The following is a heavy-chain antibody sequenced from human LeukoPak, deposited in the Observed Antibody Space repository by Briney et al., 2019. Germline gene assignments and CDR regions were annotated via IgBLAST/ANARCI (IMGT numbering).Heavy chain of an antibody. D-gene: IGHD3-22*01. Sequence: SETLSLTCTVSGGSISSYYWSWIRQPPGKGLEWIGYIYDGGSTNYNPSLKSRVTISVDTSKNQFSLKLRSVTAADTAMYYCARSRISFDNSGYGDAFGIWGQGTMVTVSS. V-gene: IGHV4-59*01. CDR3: ARSRISFDNSGYGDAFGI. CDR1: GGSISSYY. CDR2: IYDGGST. J-gene: IGHJ3*02.